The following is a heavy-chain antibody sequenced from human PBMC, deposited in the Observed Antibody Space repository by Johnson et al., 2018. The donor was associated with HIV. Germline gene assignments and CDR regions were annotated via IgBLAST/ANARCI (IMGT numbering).Heavy chain of an antibody. CDR3: TAEAGIELWLIDAFDI. Sequence: VQLVESGGGVVQPGRSLRLSCAASGFTFSSYAMHWVRQAPGKGLEWVGRIKSKTDGGTKDYAAPVKGRFTISRDDSKNTLYLQMNSLKTEDTAVYYCTAEAGIELWLIDAFDIWGQGTMVTVSS. CDR1: GFTFSSYA. D-gene: IGHD5-18*01. V-gene: IGHV3-15*01. CDR2: IKSKTDGGTK. J-gene: IGHJ3*02.